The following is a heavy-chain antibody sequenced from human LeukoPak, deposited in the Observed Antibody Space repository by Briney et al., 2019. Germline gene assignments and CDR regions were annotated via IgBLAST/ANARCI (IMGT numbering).Heavy chain of an antibody. D-gene: IGHD2-2*01. J-gene: IGHJ3*02. V-gene: IGHV4-39*01. Sequence: PSETLSLTCTVSGGSISSSSYYWGWIRQPPGKGLEWIGSIYYSGSTYYNPSLKSRVTISVDTSKNQFSLKLSSVTAADTAVYYCARHEGFSAALPAFDIWGQGTMVTVSS. CDR1: GGSISSSSYY. CDR2: IYYSGST. CDR3: ARHEGFSAALPAFDI.